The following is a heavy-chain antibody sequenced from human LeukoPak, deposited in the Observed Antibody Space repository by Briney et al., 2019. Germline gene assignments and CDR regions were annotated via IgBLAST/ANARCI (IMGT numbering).Heavy chain of an antibody. CDR3: ARRPYSGSYDWFDP. V-gene: IGHV4-39*07. Sequence: SETLSLTCTVSGGSISGYYWGWIRQPPGKGLEWIGSMYYSATTYYNPSLKSRVTISVDTSKNQFSLKLSSVTAADTAVYYCARRPYSGSYDWFDPWGQGTLVTVSS. D-gene: IGHD1-26*01. J-gene: IGHJ5*02. CDR2: MYYSATT. CDR1: GGSISGYY.